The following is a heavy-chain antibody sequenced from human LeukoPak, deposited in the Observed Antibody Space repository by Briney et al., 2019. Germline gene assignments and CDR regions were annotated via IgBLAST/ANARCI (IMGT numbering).Heavy chain of an antibody. J-gene: IGHJ4*02. Sequence: GASVKVSCKASGYTFTSYDTNWVRQATGQGLEWMGWMNPNSGNTGYAQKFQGRVTITRNTSISTAYMELSSLRSEDTAVYYCARGARYCSSTSCSYYFDYWGQGTLVTVSS. CDR1: GYTFTSYD. V-gene: IGHV1-8*03. D-gene: IGHD2-2*01. CDR3: ARGARYCSSTSCSYYFDY. CDR2: MNPNSGNT.